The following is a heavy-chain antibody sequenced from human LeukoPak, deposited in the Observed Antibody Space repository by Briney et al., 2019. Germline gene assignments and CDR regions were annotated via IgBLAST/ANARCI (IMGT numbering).Heavy chain of an antibody. J-gene: IGHJ5*02. D-gene: IGHD3-10*01. V-gene: IGHV1-69*01. CDR1: GGTFSSYA. CDR2: IIPIFGTA. CDR3: ARGRGVLLWFGELLQTPNNWFDP. Sequence: SVKVSCKASGGTFSSYAISWVRQAPGQGLEWMGGIIPIFGTANYAQKFQGRVTIAADESTSTAYMELSSLRSEDTAVYYCARGRGVLLWFGELLQTPNNWFDPWGQGTLVTVSS.